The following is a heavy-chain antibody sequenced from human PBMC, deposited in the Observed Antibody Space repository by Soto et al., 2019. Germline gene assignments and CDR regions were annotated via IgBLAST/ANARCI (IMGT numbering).Heavy chain of an antibody. V-gene: IGHV3-74*01. CDR2: INSDGSTT. CDR1: GFTFSSYW. J-gene: IGHJ4*02. CDR3: ARVNPGYSYVNY. Sequence: EVQLVESGGGLVQPGGSLRLSCAASGFTFSSYWMLWVRQAPGKGLVWVSRINSDGSTTSYADSVKGRFTISRDNAKNTLYLQMNSLRAEDTAVYSCARVNPGYSYVNYWGQGTLVTVSS. D-gene: IGHD5-18*01.